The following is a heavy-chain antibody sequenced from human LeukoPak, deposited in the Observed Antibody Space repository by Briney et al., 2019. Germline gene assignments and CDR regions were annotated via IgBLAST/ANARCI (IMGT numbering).Heavy chain of an antibody. V-gene: IGHV3-7*04. CDR3: ARPTTVTMVDAFNI. J-gene: IGHJ3*02. CDR2: IKQDGTEK. D-gene: IGHD4-17*01. CDR1: GFNFSSYW. Sequence: GGSLGLSCAAAGFNFSSYWMTWVRQAPGKGLEWVANIKQDGTEKYYVDSVKGRFTISRDNAKNSLYLQMNSLRAVDTAVYFCARPTTVTMVDAFNIWGLGTIVTVSS.